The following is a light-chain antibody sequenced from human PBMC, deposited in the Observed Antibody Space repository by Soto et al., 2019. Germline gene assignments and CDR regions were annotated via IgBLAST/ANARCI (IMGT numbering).Light chain of an antibody. J-gene: IGLJ1*01. CDR1: SSDVGGYNY. CDR2: EVS. Sequence: QSVLTQPPSASGSPGQSVTISCIGTSSDVGGYNYVSWYQQHPGKAPKLMIYEVSKRPSGVPDRFSGSKSGNTASLTVSGLQAEDEADYYCCSYAGSSTFVVFGTGTKLTVL. CDR3: CSYAGSSTFVV. V-gene: IGLV2-8*01.